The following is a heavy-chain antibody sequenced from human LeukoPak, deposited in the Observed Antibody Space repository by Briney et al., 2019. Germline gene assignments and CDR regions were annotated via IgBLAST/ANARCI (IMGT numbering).Heavy chain of an antibody. CDR3: ARTPIYYYDNSGYYN. J-gene: IGHJ4*02. D-gene: IGHD3-22*01. CDR1: GFTFSSYA. V-gene: IGHV4-39*07. CDR2: IYYSGST. Sequence: GSLRLSCAASGFTFSSYAMHWVRQAPGKGLEWIGSIYYSGSTYYNPSLKSRVTMSVDTSKNQFSLKLSSVTAADTAVYYCARTPIYYYDNSGYYNWGQGTLVTVSS.